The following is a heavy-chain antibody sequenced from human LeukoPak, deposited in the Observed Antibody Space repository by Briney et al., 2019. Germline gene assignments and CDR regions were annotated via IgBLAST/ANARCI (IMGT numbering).Heavy chain of an antibody. Sequence: AGSLRLFCAVSEFTFSNYAMHWIRQPPGKGLEWVAVVSSHGNDGYYADSVRGRFTISRDNSKNTLYLQIDSLRLEDTAIYYCTRDAYNFNDFDYWGQGTLVTVSS. D-gene: IGHD5-24*01. J-gene: IGHJ4*02. CDR2: VSSHGNDG. V-gene: IGHV3-30*17. CDR3: TRDAYNFNDFDY. CDR1: EFTFSNYA.